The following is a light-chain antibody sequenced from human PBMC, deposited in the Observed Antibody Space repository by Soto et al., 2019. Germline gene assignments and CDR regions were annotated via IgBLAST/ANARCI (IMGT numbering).Light chain of an antibody. CDR1: LPVSSN. CDR3: QQYNNWPYT. CDR2: RVS. Sequence: EIVMTQSPATLSVSPGESATLSCRASLPVSSNLAWYRQIPGQAPTLLIYRVSTSATAIPARFSGSGSGTEFTLTISSLQSEDFAVYYCQQYNNWPYTFGPGTKLEIK. V-gene: IGKV3-15*01. J-gene: IGKJ2*01.